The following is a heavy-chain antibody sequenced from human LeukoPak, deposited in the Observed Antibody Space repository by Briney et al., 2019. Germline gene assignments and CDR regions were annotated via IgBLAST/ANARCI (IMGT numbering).Heavy chain of an antibody. J-gene: IGHJ3*02. CDR2: INHSGST. V-gene: IGHV4-34*01. CDR1: GGSFSGYY. CDR3: ARGKGQWLIWKAFDI. D-gene: IGHD6-19*01. Sequence: AETLSLTCAVYGGSFSGYYWSWVRQPPGKGLEWIGEINHSGSTNYNPSLKSRVTISVDTSKNQFSLKLSSVTDPDTAVYYCARGKGQWLIWKAFDIWGQGTMVTVSS.